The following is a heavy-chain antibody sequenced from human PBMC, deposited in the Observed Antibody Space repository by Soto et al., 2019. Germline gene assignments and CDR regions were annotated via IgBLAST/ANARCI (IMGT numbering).Heavy chain of an antibody. CDR2: IYYSGST. D-gene: IGHD2-2*02. CDR1: GGSISSYY. CDR3: ARDMGYCSSTSCYTGTYYYYYGMDV. Sequence: SETLSLTCTVSGGSISSYYWSWIRQPPGKGLEWIGYIYYSGSTNYNPSLKSRVTISVDTSKNQFSLKLSSVTAADTAVYYCARDMGYCSSTSCYTGTYYYYYGMDVWGQGTTVTVS. J-gene: IGHJ6*02. V-gene: IGHV4-59*01.